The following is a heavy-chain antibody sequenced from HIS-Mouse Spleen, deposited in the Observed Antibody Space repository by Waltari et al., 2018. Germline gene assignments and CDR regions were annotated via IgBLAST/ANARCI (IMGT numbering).Heavy chain of an antibody. D-gene: IGHD6-13*01. Sequence: QLQLQESGPGLVKSSETLSLTCTVSGGSISSSSSYWGWIRQPPGKGLEWIGSIYYSGSTYYNPSLKSRVTISVDTSKNQFSLKLSSVTAADTAVYYCAREIPYSSSWYDWYFDLWGRGTLVTVSS. CDR2: IYYSGST. V-gene: IGHV4-39*07. J-gene: IGHJ2*01. CDR3: AREIPYSSSWYDWYFDL. CDR1: GGSISSSSSY.